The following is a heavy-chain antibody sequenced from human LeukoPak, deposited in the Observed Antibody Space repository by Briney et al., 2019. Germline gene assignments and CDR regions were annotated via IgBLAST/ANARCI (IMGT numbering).Heavy chain of an antibody. V-gene: IGHV3-30-3*01. D-gene: IGHD3-22*01. CDR3: AREEAYYYDSSGYYYFDY. CDR2: ISYDGSNK. CDR1: GLTFSSYA. J-gene: IGHJ4*02. Sequence: GGSLRLSCAASGLTFSSYAMHWVRQAPGKGLEWVAVISYDGSNKYYADSVKGRFTISRDNSKNTLYLQMNSLRAEDTAVYYCAREEAYYYDSSGYYYFDYWGQGTLVTVSS.